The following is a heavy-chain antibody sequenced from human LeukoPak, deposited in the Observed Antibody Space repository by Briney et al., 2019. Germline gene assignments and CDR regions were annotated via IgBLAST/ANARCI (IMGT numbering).Heavy chain of an antibody. Sequence: PSETLSLTCTVSGGSISSSSYYWGWIRQPPGKGLEWIGSIYYSGSTYYNPSLKSRVTISVDTSKNQFSLWLTSVTAADTAVYYCARQTGSGLFILPGGQGTLVTVSS. CDR2: IYYSGST. V-gene: IGHV4-39*01. CDR1: GGSISSSSYY. J-gene: IGHJ4*02. D-gene: IGHD3/OR15-3a*01. CDR3: ARQTGSGLFILP.